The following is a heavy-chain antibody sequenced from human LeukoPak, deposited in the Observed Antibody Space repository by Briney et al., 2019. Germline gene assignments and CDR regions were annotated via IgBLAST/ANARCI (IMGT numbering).Heavy chain of an antibody. J-gene: IGHJ6*02. V-gene: IGHV3-74*01. CDR2: INSDGSST. D-gene: IGHD2-15*01. CDR1: GFTFSSYW. Sequence: PGGSLRLSCAASGFTFSSYWMHWVRQAPGKGLVWVSRINSDGSSTSYADSVKGRFTISRDNAKNTLHLQMNSLIAEDTAVYYCARDDVVVVAAKQPYYYYYYGMDVWGQGTTVTVSS. CDR3: ARDDVVVVAAKQPYYYYYYGMDV.